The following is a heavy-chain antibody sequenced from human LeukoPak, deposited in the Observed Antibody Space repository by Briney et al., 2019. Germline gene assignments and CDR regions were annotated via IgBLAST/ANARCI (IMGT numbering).Heavy chain of an antibody. J-gene: IGHJ6*02. V-gene: IGHV4-39*01. CDR1: GGSISSSGYY. CDR2: IYYSGST. CDR3: ARGDGTYYYFYGMDV. Sequence: SETLSLTCTVSGGSISSSGYYWGWIRQPPGKGLEWIGRIYYSGSTYYNPSLKSRVTISVDTSKNQFSLKLSSVTAADTAVYSCARGDGTYYYFYGMDVWGQGTTVTVSS. D-gene: IGHD2-21*01.